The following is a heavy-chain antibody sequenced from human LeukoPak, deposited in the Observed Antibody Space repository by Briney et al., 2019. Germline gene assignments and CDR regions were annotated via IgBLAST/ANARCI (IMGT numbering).Heavy chain of an antibody. Sequence: GGSLRLSCEASGFTFSSFEMNWVRQAPGKGLEWVSFISGSGITVYYEESVKGRFSIARDNAKNSLSLQMSSLRAEDTAVYFCARGAQYDDYFDYWGQGTLVTVSS. D-gene: IGHD3-3*01. CDR1: GFTFSSFE. CDR2: ISGSGITV. V-gene: IGHV3-48*03. J-gene: IGHJ4*02. CDR3: ARGAQYDDYFDY.